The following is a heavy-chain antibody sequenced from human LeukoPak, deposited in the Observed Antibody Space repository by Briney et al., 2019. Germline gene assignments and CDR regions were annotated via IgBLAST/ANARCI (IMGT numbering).Heavy chain of an antibody. V-gene: IGHV3-11*01. J-gene: IGHJ4*02. CDR3: ARDRGDYGGSFDY. CDR1: GFTFSDYY. D-gene: IGHD4-23*01. Sequence: GGSLRLSCAASGFTFSDYYMSWIRQAPGKGLEWVSYISSSGSTKYYADSVKGRSTISRGNAKNSLSLQMNSLRAEDTAVYYCARDRGDYGGSFDYWGQGTLVTVSS. CDR2: ISSSGSTK.